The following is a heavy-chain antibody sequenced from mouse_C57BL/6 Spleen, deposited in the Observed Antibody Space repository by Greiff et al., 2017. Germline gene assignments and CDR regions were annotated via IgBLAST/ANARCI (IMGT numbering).Heavy chain of an antibody. V-gene: IGHV1-15*01. CDR2: IDPETGGT. Sequence: QVQLQQSGAELVRPGASVTLSCKASGYTFTDYEMHWVKQTPVPGLEWIGAIDPETGGTAYNQKFKGKAILTADKSSSTAYMELRSLTSEDSAVYYCTRCGNYLYYFDYWGQGTTLTVSS. D-gene: IGHD2-1*01. CDR3: TRCGNYLYYFDY. J-gene: IGHJ2*01. CDR1: GYTFTDYE.